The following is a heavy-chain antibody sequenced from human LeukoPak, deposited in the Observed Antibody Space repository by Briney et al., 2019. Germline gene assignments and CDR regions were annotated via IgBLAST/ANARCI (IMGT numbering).Heavy chain of an antibody. CDR3: ARANWSGLYYFDY. CDR2: INPNSGGT. V-gene: IGHV1-2*02. D-gene: IGHD1-1*01. CDR1: GYTFTGYY. Sequence: EASVKVSCKASGYTFTGYYMHWVRQAPGPGLEWMGWINPNSGGTNYAQKFQGRVTMTRDTSISTAYMELSRLRSDDTAVYYCARANWSGLYYFDYWGQGTLVTVSS. J-gene: IGHJ4*02.